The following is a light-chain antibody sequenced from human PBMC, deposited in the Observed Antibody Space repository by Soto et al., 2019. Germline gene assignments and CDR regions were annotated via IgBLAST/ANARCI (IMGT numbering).Light chain of an antibody. CDR2: AAS. Sequence: EIVVTQSPGILSVSPGDRATLSCRASQSVGRNLAWYHQKPGQAPPLLIYAASTRATGLPARFSGSGSGTDFTLTISSLQSEDFAVYYCQEYSEWPLFTFGPGTRVDIK. V-gene: IGKV3-15*01. J-gene: IGKJ3*01. CDR1: QSVGRN. CDR3: QEYSEWPLFT.